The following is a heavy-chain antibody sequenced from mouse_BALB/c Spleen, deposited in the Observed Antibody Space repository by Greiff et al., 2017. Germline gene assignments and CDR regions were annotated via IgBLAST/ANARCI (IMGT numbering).Heavy chain of an antibody. D-gene: IGHD2-1*01. V-gene: IGHV5-6-5*01. CDR3: ARGYYGNYWFAY. Sequence: EVKLMESGGGLVKPGGSLKLSCAASGFTFSSYAMSWVRQTPEKRLEWVASISSGGSTYYPDSVKGRFTISRDNARNILYLQMSSLRSEDTAMYYCARGYYGNYWFAYWGQGTLVTVSA. J-gene: IGHJ3*01. CDR2: ISSGGST. CDR1: GFTFSSYA.